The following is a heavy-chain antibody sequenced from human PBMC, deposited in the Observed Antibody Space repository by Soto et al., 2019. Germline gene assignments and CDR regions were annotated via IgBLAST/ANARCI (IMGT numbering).Heavy chain of an antibody. Sequence: GGSLRLSCAASGFTFSSYGMHWVRQAPGKGLEWVAVIWYDGSNKYYADSVKGRFTISRDNSKNTLYLQMNSLRAEDTAVYYCARDRSGQYHDAFDIWGQGTMVTVSS. V-gene: IGHV3-33*01. J-gene: IGHJ3*02. CDR3: ARDRSGQYHDAFDI. CDR2: IWYDGSNK. CDR1: GFTFSSYG. D-gene: IGHD4-4*01.